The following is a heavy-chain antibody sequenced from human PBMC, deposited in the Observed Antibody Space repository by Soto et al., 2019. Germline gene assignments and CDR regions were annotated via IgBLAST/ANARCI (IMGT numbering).Heavy chain of an antibody. CDR3: ATSSRGSQGAFDI. Sequence: ASVKVSCKASGYTFTSYGISWVRQAPGQGLEWMGWISAYNGNTNYAQKLQGRVTMTTDTSTSTAYMKLRRLSFDDTAVFYCATSSRGSQGAFDIWGQGTMVTVSS. D-gene: IGHD2-15*01. J-gene: IGHJ3*02. CDR2: ISAYNGNT. CDR1: GYTFTSYG. V-gene: IGHV1-18*01.